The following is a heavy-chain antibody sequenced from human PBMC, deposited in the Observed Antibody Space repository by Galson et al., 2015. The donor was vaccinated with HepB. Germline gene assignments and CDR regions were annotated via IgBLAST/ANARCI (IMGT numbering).Heavy chain of an antibody. D-gene: IGHD6-13*01. V-gene: IGHV3-48*03. CDR1: GFTFSSYE. J-gene: IGHJ6*02. CDR3: ARADSSSWYPYYYGMDV. CDR2: ISSSGSTI. Sequence: SLRLSCAASGFTFSSYEMNWVRQAPGKGLEWVSYISSSGSTIYYADSVKGRFTISRDNAKNSLYLQMNSLRAEDTAVYYCARADSSSWYPYYYGMDVWGQGTTVTVSS.